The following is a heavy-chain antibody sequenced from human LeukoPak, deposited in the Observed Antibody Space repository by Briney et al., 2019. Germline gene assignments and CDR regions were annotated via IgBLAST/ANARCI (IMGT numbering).Heavy chain of an antibody. V-gene: IGHV3-43D*03. CDR2: ISWDGGST. CDR1: GFTFDDYA. CDR3: ARDLQLQI. Sequence: GGSLRLSCAASGFTFDDYAMHWVRQAPGKGLEWVSLISWDGGSTYYADSVKGRFTISRDNAKNSLYLQMNSLRAEDTAVYYCARDLQLQIWGQGTLVTVSS. J-gene: IGHJ4*02. D-gene: IGHD2-2*01.